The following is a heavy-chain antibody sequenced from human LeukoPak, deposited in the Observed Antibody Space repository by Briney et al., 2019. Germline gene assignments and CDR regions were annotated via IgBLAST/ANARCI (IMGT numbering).Heavy chain of an antibody. J-gene: IGHJ4*02. V-gene: IGHV4-4*07. CDR1: GGSISSYY. D-gene: IGHD1-26*01. CDR2: IYTSGST. Sequence: SETLSLTCTVSGGSISSYYWSWIRQPAGKGLEWIGRIYTSGSTNYNPSPKSRVTMSVDTSKNQFSLKLSSVTAADTAVYYCARVGTSYPHVWYFDYWGQGTLVTVSS. CDR3: ARVGTSYPHVWYFDY.